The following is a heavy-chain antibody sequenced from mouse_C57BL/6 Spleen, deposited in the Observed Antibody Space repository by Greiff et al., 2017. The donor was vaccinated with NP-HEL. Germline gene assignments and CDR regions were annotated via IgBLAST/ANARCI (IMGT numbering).Heavy chain of an antibody. Sequence: EVKVVESGGGLVQPGGSLSLSCAASGFTFTDYYMSWVRQPPGKALEWLGFIRNKANGYTTEYSASVKGRFTISRDNSQSILYLQMNALRAEDSATYYCASYSNYEYFDVWGTGTTVTVSS. D-gene: IGHD2-1*01. V-gene: IGHV7-3*01. CDR2: IRNKANGYTT. CDR3: ASYSNYEYFDV. J-gene: IGHJ1*03. CDR1: GFTFTDYY.